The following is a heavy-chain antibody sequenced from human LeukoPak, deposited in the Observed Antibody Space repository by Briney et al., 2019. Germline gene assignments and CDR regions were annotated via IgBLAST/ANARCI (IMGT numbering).Heavy chain of an antibody. CDR3: ARDRWFGKLLGAFDI. D-gene: IGHD3-10*01. CDR1: GYTFTSYG. V-gene: IGHV1-18*01. Sequence: ASVKVSCKASGYTFTSYGISWVRQAPGQGLEWMGWISAYNGNTNYAQKLQGRVTMTTDTSTSTAYMELRSLRSDDTAVYYCARDRWFGKLLGAFDIWGQGTMVTVSS. J-gene: IGHJ3*02. CDR2: ISAYNGNT.